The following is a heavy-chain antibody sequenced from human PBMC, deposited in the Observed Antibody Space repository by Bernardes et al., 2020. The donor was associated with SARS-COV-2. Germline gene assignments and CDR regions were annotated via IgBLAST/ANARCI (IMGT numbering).Heavy chain of an antibody. CDR1: GYTFTSYG. D-gene: IGHD2-2*02. V-gene: IGHV1-18*01. CDR2: ISAYNGNT. Sequence: AAVKVSCKASGYTFTSYGISWVRQAPGQGLEWMGWISAYNGNTNYAQKLQGRVTMTTDTSTSTAYMELRSLRSDDTAVYYCARERGYCSSTSCYMPPHYYGMDVWGQGTTVTGS. CDR3: ARERGYCSSTSCYMPPHYYGMDV. J-gene: IGHJ6*02.